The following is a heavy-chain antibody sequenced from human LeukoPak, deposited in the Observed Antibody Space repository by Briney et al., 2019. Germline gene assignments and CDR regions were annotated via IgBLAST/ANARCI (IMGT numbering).Heavy chain of an antibody. CDR3: AREIYQTTFYFDY. CDR1: GFTVSSNY. D-gene: IGHD2/OR15-2a*01. CDR2: IKQDGSEK. Sequence: GGSLRLSCAASGFTVSSNYMSWVRQAPGKGLEWVANIKQDGSEKNYVDSVKGRFTTSRDNAKNSLYLQMNSLRAEDTAVYYCAREIYQTTFYFDYWGQGTLVTVSS. J-gene: IGHJ4*02. V-gene: IGHV3-7*01.